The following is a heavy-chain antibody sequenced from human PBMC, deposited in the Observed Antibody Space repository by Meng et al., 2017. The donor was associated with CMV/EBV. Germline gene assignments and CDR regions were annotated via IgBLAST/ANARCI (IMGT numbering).Heavy chain of an antibody. CDR3: ARDIAVLLWFGEEYFDY. V-gene: IGHV3-7*01. D-gene: IGHD3-10*01. CDR2: IKQDGSEK. Sequence: GGSLRLSCAASGFTFSSYWMSWVRQAPGKGLEWVANIKQDGSEKYYVDSVKGRFTISRDNAKNSLYLQMNSLRAEDTAVYYCARDIAVLLWFGEEYFDYWGQGTLVTVSS. CDR1: GFTFSSYW. J-gene: IGHJ4*02.